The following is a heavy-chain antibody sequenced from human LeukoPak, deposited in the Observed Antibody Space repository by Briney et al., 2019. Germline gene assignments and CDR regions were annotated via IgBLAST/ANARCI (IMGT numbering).Heavy chain of an antibody. CDR1: GYRFTTYW. D-gene: IGHD3-16*01. V-gene: IGHV5-51*01. CDR2: IYPDDSDT. CDR3: ASGGRNYYYYMDV. Sequence: RGESLKISCMGSGYRFTTYWIAWVRQMTGKGLEWMGIIYPDDSDTRYSPSFQGQVTISADKSISTAYLRWTSLKASDTAMYYCASGGRNYYYYMDVWGKGTTVTVSS. J-gene: IGHJ6*03.